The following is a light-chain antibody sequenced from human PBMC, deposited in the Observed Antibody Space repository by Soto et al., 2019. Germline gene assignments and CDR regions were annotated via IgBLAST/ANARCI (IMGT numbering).Light chain of an antibody. CDR2: DVT. CDR1: SSDVGGYNF. Sequence: QSALTQPASVSGSPGQSITISCTGTSSDVGGYNFVSWYQQHPGKAPKLMIYDVTNRPSGVSNRFSGSKSGYTASLTISGLQAEDEADYYCSSCRSSSTLVFGGGTKLTVL. CDR3: SSCRSSSTLV. J-gene: IGLJ2*01. V-gene: IGLV2-14*01.